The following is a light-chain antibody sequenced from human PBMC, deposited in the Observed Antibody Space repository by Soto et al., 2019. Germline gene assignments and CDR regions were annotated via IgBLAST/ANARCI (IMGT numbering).Light chain of an antibody. Sequence: EIVMTQSPATLSVSPGERVSLSCRASESVGNNLAWYRQIPGQAPRLLIYGASARVTGIPVRFSASGSGTEFTLTISSLQSEDFAVYYCQQYNDWPRYTFGQGTKLEIK. J-gene: IGKJ2*01. CDR1: ESVGNN. V-gene: IGKV3-15*01. CDR2: GAS. CDR3: QQYNDWPRYT.